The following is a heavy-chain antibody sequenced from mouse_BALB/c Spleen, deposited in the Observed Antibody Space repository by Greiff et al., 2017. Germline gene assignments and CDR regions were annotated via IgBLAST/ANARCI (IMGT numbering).Heavy chain of an antibody. Sequence: QVQLKESGPGLVAPSQSLSITCTVSGFSLTGYGVNWVRQPPGKGLEWLGMIWGDGSTDYNSALKSRLSISKDNSKSQVFLKMNSLQTDDTARYYCAREENGYDYAMDYWGQGTSVTVSS. J-gene: IGHJ4*01. CDR2: IWGDGST. V-gene: IGHV2-6-7*01. CDR3: AREENGYDYAMDY. D-gene: IGHD1-2*01. CDR1: GFSLTGYG.